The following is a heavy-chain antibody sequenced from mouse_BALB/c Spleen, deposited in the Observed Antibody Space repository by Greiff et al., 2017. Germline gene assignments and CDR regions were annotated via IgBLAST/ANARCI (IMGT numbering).Heavy chain of an antibody. CDR1: GFTFSSFG. V-gene: IGHV5-17*02. CDR2: ISSGSSTI. CDR3: AREDYEYFDV. Sequence: EVMLVESGGGLVQPGGSRKLSCAASGFTFSSFGMHWVRQAPEKGLEWVAYISSGSSTIYYADTVKGRFTISRDNPKNTLFLQMTSLRSEDTAMYYCAREDYEYFDVWGAGTTVTVSS. J-gene: IGHJ1*01. D-gene: IGHD1-1*01.